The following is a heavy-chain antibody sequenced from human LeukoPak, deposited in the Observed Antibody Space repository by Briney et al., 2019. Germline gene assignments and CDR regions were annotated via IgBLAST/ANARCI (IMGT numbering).Heavy chain of an antibody. D-gene: IGHD6-19*01. V-gene: IGHV1-2*02. CDR3: VRRVRSGWFDF. Sequence: ASVKVSCKASGYTFTGYYVHWVRQAPGQGLEWMGWINPNSGGTNYAQNFQGRVTMTRDTSISTAYMELSRLTSDDTALYCCVRRVRSGWFDFWGQGTLVTVSS. J-gene: IGHJ4*02. CDR2: INPNSGGT. CDR1: GYTFTGYY.